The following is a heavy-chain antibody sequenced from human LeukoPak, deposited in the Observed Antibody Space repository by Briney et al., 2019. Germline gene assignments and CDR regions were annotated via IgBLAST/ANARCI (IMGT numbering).Heavy chain of an antibody. V-gene: IGHV3-23*01. D-gene: IGHD3-10*01. CDR2: ISGSGGST. CDR1: GFTFSSYA. Sequence: GGSLRLSCAASGFTFSSYAMSWVRQAPGKGLEWVSAISGSGGSTYYADSVKGRFTISRDNSRNTVYLQMTSLRAEDTAVYYCASRGHVGSGTYSPYDYWGQGTLVTVSS. CDR3: ASRGHVGSGTYSPYDY. J-gene: IGHJ4*02.